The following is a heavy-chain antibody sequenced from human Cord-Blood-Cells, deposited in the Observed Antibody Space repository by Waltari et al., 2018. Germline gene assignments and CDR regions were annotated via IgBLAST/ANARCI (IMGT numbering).Heavy chain of an antibody. CDR1: GGSISSGDYY. V-gene: IGHV4-30-4*01. CDR2: IYYSGRP. Sequence: QVQLQESGPGLVKPSQTLSLTCTVSGGSISSGDYYWSWIRQPPGKGLEWIGYIYYSGRPYYNPSLKSRVTISVDTSKNQFSLKLSSVTAADTAVYYCARVVWLGYYFDYWGQGTLVTVSS. CDR3: ARVVWLGYYFDY. J-gene: IGHJ4*02. D-gene: IGHD3-16*01.